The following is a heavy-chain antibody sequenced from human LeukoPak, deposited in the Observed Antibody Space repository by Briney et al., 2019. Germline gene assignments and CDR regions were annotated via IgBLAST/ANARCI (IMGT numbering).Heavy chain of an antibody. V-gene: IGHV3-23*01. D-gene: IGHD3-9*01. J-gene: IGHJ4*02. CDR2: ISGSGDST. Sequence: GGSLRLSCAASGFTFSNYAMNWVRQAPGKGLEWVSSISGSGDSTYYADSVKGRFTISRDNSKNTLSLQMNSLRAEDTAVYYCAKDLIAIIRLVDYWGRGTLV. CDR3: AKDLIAIIRLVDY. CDR1: GFTFSNYA.